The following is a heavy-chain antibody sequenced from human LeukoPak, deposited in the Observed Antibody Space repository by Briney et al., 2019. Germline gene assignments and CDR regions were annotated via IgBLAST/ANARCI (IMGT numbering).Heavy chain of an antibody. V-gene: IGHV3-30*03. CDR1: GFTFSDYN. J-gene: IGHJ3*02. CDR2: ISYDGSNK. Sequence: PGGSLRLSCAASGFTFSDYNMRWIRQAPGKGLEWGAVISYDGSNKYYADSVKGRFTISRDNSKNTLYLQMNSLRAEDTAVYYCARDALGYCSGGSCYGSWGAFDIWGQGTMVTVSS. CDR3: ARDALGYCSGGSCYGSWGAFDI. D-gene: IGHD2-15*01.